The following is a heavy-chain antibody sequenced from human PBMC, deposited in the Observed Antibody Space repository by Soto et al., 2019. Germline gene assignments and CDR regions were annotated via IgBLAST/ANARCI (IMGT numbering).Heavy chain of an antibody. CDR1: GYTFTTYA. V-gene: IGHV1-3*01. CDR3: ARASTGSYEAYFDY. Sequence: VQLVQSGAEVKKPGASVKVSCKASGYTFTTYALHWVRQAPGQRLEWMGWVTAGNGGTKYSQTFQGRVTITSDTSASTAYMELSGLRSEDTAVYYCARASTGSYEAYFDYWGQGTLVTVSS. J-gene: IGHJ4*02. CDR2: VTAGNGGT. D-gene: IGHD1-26*01.